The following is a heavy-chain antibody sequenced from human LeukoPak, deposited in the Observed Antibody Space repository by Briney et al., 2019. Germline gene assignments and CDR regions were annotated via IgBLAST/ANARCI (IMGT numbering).Heavy chain of an antibody. Sequence: GGSLRLSCAASGFTFSSYAMSWVRQAPGKGLEWVSGISGSGGSGSTYYADSVKGRFTISRDNSKNTLFLQMNSLRAEDTAVYYCARGAPPQDTAMVGGYFDYWGQGTLVTVSS. CDR2: ISGSGGSGST. CDR1: GFTFSSYA. V-gene: IGHV3-23*01. CDR3: ARGAPPQDTAMVGGYFDY. D-gene: IGHD5-18*01. J-gene: IGHJ4*02.